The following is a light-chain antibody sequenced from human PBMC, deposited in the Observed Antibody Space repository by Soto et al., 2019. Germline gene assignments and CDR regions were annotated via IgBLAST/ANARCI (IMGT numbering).Light chain of an antibody. CDR1: QNVRTF. Sequence: EVVLTQSPATLSLSPGERATLSCRASQNVRTFLNWYQQKPGQAPRLLIYGACNRATGIPARFSGSGSGTDFTLTISSLEPTDFAVYYCQQHSHGPPWTFGQGNRVEIQ. V-gene: IGKV3-11*01. CDR3: QQHSHGPPWT. J-gene: IGKJ1*01. CDR2: GAC.